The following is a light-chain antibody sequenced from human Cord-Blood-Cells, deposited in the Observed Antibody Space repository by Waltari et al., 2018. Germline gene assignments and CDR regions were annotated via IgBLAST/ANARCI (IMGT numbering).Light chain of an antibody. V-gene: IGLV3-21*03. Sequence: SYVLTQPPSVLVAPGKTARITCGGNNIGRKQVPWYQQKPGQATVLVVYDDSERPSGIPERFSGSNSGNTATLTISRVEAGDEADYYCQVWDSSSDHPVFGGGTKLTVL. CDR2: DDS. J-gene: IGLJ2*01. CDR3: QVWDSSSDHPV. CDR1: NIGRKQ.